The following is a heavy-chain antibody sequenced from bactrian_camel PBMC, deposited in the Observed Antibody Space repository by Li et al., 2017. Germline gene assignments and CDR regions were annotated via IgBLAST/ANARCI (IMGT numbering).Heavy chain of an antibody. D-gene: IGHD3*01. CDR1: TASYNSYC. Sequence: HVQLVESGGGSVQAGGSLRLSCAASTASYNSYCLGWFRQAPGKEREGVAAIDSRGTADYADFVKGRFTVSRDNTKKTLFLQMDSLKPEDTAMYYCAADFRLRGYCFGRGTREFGYQGQGTQVTVS. J-gene: IGHJ4*01. V-gene: IGHV3S55*01. CDR2: IDSRGTA.